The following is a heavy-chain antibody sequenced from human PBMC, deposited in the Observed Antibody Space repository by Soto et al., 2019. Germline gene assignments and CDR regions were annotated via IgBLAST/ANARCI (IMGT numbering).Heavy chain of an antibody. CDR2: INHSGST. CDR3: ARGFSPARTLYYYYYYMDV. D-gene: IGHD2-2*01. J-gene: IGHJ6*03. V-gene: IGHV4-34*01. Sequence: QVQLQQWGAGLLKPSETLSLTCAVYGGSFSGYYWSWIRQPPGKGLEWIGEINHSGSTNYNPSLKSRVTISVDTAKNQFSLKLSSVTAADTAVYYCARGFSPARTLYYYYYYMDVWGKGTTVTVSS. CDR1: GGSFSGYY.